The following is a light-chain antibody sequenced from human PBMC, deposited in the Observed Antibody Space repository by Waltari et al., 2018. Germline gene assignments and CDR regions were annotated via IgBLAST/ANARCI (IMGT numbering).Light chain of an antibody. J-gene: IGKJ4*01. V-gene: IGKV1-39*01. CDR3: QQSYSAPLA. CDR2: SSS. Sequence: DTLMTQSPSSLSASVGDRVTITCRASQAISTYVNWYQQTPGMAPKLLIFSSSTLPRGVSSRLSGSGSGTEFTLTISNLQPDDFATYYCQQSYSAPLAFGGGTKLDI. CDR1: QAISTY.